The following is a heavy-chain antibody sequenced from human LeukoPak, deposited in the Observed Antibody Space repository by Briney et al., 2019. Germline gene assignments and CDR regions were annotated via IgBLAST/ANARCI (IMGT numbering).Heavy chain of an antibody. Sequence: ASLKVSCKASRYTFTGYYIYWVRHTPGQGLERMGWINPNSGGTNSIQKFQGRVTMTRDTSISTAYMEMSRLRSDDTAVYYCARYYDSSGYPFDYWGQGTLVTVSS. J-gene: IGHJ4*02. CDR2: INPNSGGT. V-gene: IGHV1-2*02. D-gene: IGHD3-22*01. CDR1: RYTFTGYY. CDR3: ARYYDSSGYPFDY.